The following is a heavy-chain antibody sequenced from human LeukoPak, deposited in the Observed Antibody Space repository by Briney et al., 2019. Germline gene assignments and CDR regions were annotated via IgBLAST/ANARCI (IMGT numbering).Heavy chain of an antibody. Sequence: GGSLRLSCAASGLTFDDYAMPWVRQAPGKGLGWVSGISWNSGSIGYADSVKGRFTISRDNAKNSLYLQMNSLRAEDTALYYCAKDMEVGATSDGSDYWGQGTLVTVSS. D-gene: IGHD1-26*01. CDR2: ISWNSGSI. V-gene: IGHV3-9*01. CDR1: GLTFDDYA. CDR3: AKDMEVGATSDGSDY. J-gene: IGHJ4*02.